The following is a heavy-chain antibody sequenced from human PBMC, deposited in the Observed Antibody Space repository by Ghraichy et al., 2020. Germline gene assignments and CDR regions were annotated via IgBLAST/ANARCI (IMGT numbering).Heavy chain of an antibody. CDR3: AGSYSSGENWFDP. V-gene: IGHV4-39*01. D-gene: IGHD6-19*01. CDR1: GGSISSSSYY. Sequence: ESLNISCTVSGGSISSSSYYWGWIRQPPGKGLEWIGSIYYSGSTYYNPSLKSRVTISVDTSKNQFSLKLSSVTAADTAVYYCAGSYSSGENWFDPWGQGTLVTVSS. CDR2: IYYSGST. J-gene: IGHJ5*02.